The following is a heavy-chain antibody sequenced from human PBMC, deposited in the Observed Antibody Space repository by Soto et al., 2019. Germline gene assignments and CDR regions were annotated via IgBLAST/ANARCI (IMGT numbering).Heavy chain of an antibody. CDR3: ARDGNWRLDY. J-gene: IGHJ4*02. CDR2: IYYSGST. V-gene: IGHV4-59*12. CDR1: GGSISSYY. Sequence: PSVTLSLTCTVSGGSISSYYWSLLRQPPGKGLEWIGYIYYSGSTNYNPSLKSRVTISVDTSKNQFSLKLSSVTAADTAVYYCARDGNWRLDYWGQGALVTVSS. D-gene: IGHD1-1*01.